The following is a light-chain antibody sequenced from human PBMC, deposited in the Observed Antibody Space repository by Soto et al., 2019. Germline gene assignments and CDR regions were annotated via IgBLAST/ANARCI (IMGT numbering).Light chain of an antibody. Sequence: DIQMTQSPFTLSASVGDRVTITCRASQTISSWLAWYQQKPGKAPKLLIYKASTLESGVPSRFSGSGSGTEFTLTISSLQPDDFATYYCQEYNSYSLTFGGGTKVEIK. CDR1: QTISSW. CDR3: QEYNSYSLT. V-gene: IGKV1-5*03. CDR2: KAS. J-gene: IGKJ4*01.